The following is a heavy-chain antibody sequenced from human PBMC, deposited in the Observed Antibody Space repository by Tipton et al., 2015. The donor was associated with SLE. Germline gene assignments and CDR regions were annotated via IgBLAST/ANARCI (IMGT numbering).Heavy chain of an antibody. D-gene: IGHD6-19*01. J-gene: IGHJ5*02. CDR2: IYYSGNT. CDR1: GGSISSYY. CDR3: AREEYSSGWTEVHWFDP. V-gene: IGHV4-59*01. Sequence: TLSLTCTVSGGSISSYYWSWIRQPPGKGLEWIGYIYYSGNTNYNPSLKSRVTISVDTSKNQFSLKLSSVTAADTAVYYCAREEYSSGWTEVHWFDPSGQGPLVTVSS.